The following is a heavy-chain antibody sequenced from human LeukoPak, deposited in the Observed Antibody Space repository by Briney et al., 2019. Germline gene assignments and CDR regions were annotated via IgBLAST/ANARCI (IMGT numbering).Heavy chain of an antibody. CDR3: ARLREPDDAFDI. J-gene: IGHJ3*02. CDR2: ISSDGSNK. CDR1: GFTFSSYG. V-gene: IGHV3-33*01. D-gene: IGHD1-26*01. Sequence: PGGSLRLSCAASGFTFSSYGMHWVRQAPGKGLEWVAVISSDGSNKNYADSVKGRFTISRDNTKNTLYLQMNSLKAEDTAVYYYARLREPDDAFDIWGQGTMVTVSS.